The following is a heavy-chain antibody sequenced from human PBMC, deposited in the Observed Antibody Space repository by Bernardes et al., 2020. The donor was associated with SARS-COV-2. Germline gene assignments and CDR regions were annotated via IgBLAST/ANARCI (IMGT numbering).Heavy chain of an antibody. CDR2: INHSGST. J-gene: IGHJ2*01. D-gene: IGHD6-13*01. V-gene: IGHV4-34*01. CDR3: ARGVRGSSWYVGPWRYFDL. CDR1: GGSFSGYY. Sequence: SETLSLTCAVYGGSFSGYYWSWIRQPPGKGLEWIGEINHSGSTNYNPSLKSRVTISVDTSKNQFSLKLSSVTAADTAVYYCARGVRGSSWYVGPWRYFDLWGRGTLVTVSS.